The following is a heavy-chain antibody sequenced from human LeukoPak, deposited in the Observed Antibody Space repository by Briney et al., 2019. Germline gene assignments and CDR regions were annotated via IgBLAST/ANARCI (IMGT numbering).Heavy chain of an antibody. CDR2: IYTSGST. D-gene: IGHD6-6*01. J-gene: IGHJ6*03. V-gene: IGHV4-4*07. CDR3: ARAGSSSSTYYYYMDV. CDR1: GGSISSYY. Sequence: SETLSLTCTVSGGSISSYYWSWLRQPAGQGLEWIGRIYTSGSTNSNPSLKSRVTMSVDTSNNQFTLKLSPVTAADTAVYYCARAGSSSSTYYYYMDVWGKGTTVTVSS.